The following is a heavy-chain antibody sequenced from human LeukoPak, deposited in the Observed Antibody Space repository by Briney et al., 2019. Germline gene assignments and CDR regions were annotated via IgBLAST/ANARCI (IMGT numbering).Heavy chain of an antibody. J-gene: IGHJ4*02. D-gene: IGHD2/OR15-2a*01. V-gene: IGHV3-30*02. CDR3: AKTLGWTTPDTNFYPFDY. Sequence: GGSLRFSCAASGFTFSSYGMHWVRQAPGKGLEWVAFIRYDGSNKYYADSVKGRFTISRDNSKNTLYLQMNSLRAEDTAVYYCAKTLGWTTPDTNFYPFDYWGQGTLVTVSS. CDR2: IRYDGSNK. CDR1: GFTFSSYG.